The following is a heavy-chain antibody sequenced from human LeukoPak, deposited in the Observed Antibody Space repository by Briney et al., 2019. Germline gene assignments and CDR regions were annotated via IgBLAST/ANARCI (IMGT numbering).Heavy chain of an antibody. CDR3: ARGSNSYDSSDFDH. D-gene: IGHD3-22*01. CDR2: IYRKSDGGTT. CDR1: GFTFSNAW. Sequence: GGSLRLSCAASGFTFSNAWMNWVRQAPGKGLEWVARIYRKSDGGTTEHAAPVKGRFTISRDDSKNSFYLQMNSLKSEDTAVYYCARGSNSYDSSDFDHWGQGTLVTVSS. V-gene: IGHV3-15*01. J-gene: IGHJ4*02.